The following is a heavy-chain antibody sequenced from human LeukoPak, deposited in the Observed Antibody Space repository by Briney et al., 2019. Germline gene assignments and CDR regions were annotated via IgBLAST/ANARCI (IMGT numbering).Heavy chain of an antibody. CDR3: AKWGDYDVLTGYYVSDY. CDR1: GFTFSNYA. Sequence: GGSLRLSCAASGFTFSNYAMSWVRQAPGKGLEWVSAITGSGGNTYYADSVKGRFTISRDNSKNTVFLQMNSLRAEDTAVYYCAKWGDYDVLTGYYVSDYWGQGTLATVSS. V-gene: IGHV3-23*01. D-gene: IGHD3-9*01. CDR2: ITGSGGNT. J-gene: IGHJ4*02.